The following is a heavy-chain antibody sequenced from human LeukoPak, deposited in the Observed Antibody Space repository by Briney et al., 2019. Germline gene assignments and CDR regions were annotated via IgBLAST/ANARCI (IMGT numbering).Heavy chain of an antibody. CDR1: GYTFTGYY. J-gene: IGHJ5*02. CDR2: INPNSGGT. Sequence: ASVKVSCKASGYTFTGYYMHWVRQAPGQGLEWMGWINPNSGGTNYAQKFQGWVTMTRDTSISTAYMELSRLRSDDTAVYYCARDISGVGAAAPRDNWFDPWGQGTLVTVSS. CDR3: ARDISGVGAAAPRDNWFDP. D-gene: IGHD6-25*01. V-gene: IGHV1-2*04.